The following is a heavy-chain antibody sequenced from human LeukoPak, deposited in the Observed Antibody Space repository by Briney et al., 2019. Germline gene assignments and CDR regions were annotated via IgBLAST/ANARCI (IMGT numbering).Heavy chain of an antibody. CDR1: GGSISSGGYY. V-gene: IGHV4-31*03. Sequence: SETLSLTCTVSGGSISSGGYYWSWIRQHPGKGLEWIGYIYYSGSTYYNPSLKGRVTISVDTSKNQFSLKLSSVTAADTAVYYCARAGLELVRYYGMDVWGQGTTVTVSS. D-gene: IGHD1-7*01. CDR2: IYYSGST. J-gene: IGHJ6*02. CDR3: ARAGLELVRYYGMDV.